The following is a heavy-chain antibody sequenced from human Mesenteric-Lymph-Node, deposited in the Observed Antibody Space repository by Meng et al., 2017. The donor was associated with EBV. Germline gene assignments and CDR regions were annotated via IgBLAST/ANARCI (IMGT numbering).Heavy chain of an antibody. Sequence: RLQEPGPGLWKPSETLAVSGIVPGGSIGRNSDFWAWIRQPPGGGLEWIGSIFNTAGTYYNPSLKSRVTISVDTSKNQFSLNLSSVTAADTAVYYCANTYRSNNLYFDYWGQGTLVTVAS. V-gene: IGHV4-39*01. CDR1: GGSIGRNSDF. D-gene: IGHD3-16*02. CDR3: ANTYRSNNLYFDY. CDR2: IFNTAGT. J-gene: IGHJ4*02.